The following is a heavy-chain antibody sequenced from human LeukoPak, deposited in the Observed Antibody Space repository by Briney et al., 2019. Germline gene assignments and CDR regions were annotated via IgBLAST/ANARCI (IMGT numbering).Heavy chain of an antibody. V-gene: IGHV1-69*05. Sequence: ASVKVSCKASGGTFSSYAISWVRQAPGQGLEWMGGIIPIFGTANYAQKFQGRVTMTRNTSISTAYMELSSLRSDDTAVYYCARGPRNWNYFIDYWGQGTLVTVSS. D-gene: IGHD1-7*01. CDR3: ARGPRNWNYFIDY. CDR2: IIPIFGTA. J-gene: IGHJ4*02. CDR1: GGTFSSYA.